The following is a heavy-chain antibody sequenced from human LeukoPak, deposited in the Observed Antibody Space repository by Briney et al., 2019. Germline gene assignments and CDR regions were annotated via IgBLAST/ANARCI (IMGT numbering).Heavy chain of an antibody. CDR1: GYTFTGYY. D-gene: IGHD4-17*01. CDR3: ASSDYGDPLRKYYYYMDV. CDR2: IIPIFGTA. V-gene: IGHV1-69*06. Sequence: ASVKVSCKASGYTFTGYYMHWVRQAPGQGLEWMGGIIPIFGTANYAQKFQGRVTITADKSTSTAYMELSSLRSEDTAVYYCASSDYGDPLRKYYYYMDVWGKGTTVTVSS. J-gene: IGHJ6*03.